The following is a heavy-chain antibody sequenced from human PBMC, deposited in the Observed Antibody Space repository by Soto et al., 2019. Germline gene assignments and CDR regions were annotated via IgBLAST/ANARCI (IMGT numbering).Heavy chain of an antibody. CDR2: IYYSGST. CDR1: GGSISSGGYY. J-gene: IGHJ3*02. D-gene: IGHD2-15*01. CDR3: VSVRGYCSGGSCYPTGAFDI. Sequence: QVQLQESGPGLVKPSQTLSLTCTVSGGSISSGGYYWSWIRQHPGKGLEWIGYIYYSGSTYYNPSLKSRVTISVDTSKNQCSLKLSSVTAADTAVYYCVSVRGYCSGGSCYPTGAFDIWGQGTMVTVSS. V-gene: IGHV4-31*03.